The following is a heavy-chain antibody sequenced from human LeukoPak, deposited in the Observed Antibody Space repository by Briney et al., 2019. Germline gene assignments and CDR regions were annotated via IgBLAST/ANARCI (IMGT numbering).Heavy chain of an antibody. CDR3: ARVAVIYYYYMEV. CDR1: GFTFSSYP. Sequence: GGSLRLSCAASGFTFSSYPMSWVRQAPGKGLEWVSAISGSGGSTYYADSVKGRFTISRDNAKHSLFLQMNSLRAEDTAVYYCARVAVIYYYYMEVWGKGTTVTVSS. J-gene: IGHJ6*03. CDR2: ISGSGGST. D-gene: IGHD2/OR15-2a*01. V-gene: IGHV3-23*01.